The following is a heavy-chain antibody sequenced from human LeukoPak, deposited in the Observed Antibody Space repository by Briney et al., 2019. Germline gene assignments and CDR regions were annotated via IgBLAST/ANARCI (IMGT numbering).Heavy chain of an antibody. D-gene: IGHD2-8*01. V-gene: IGHV3-23*01. Sequence: GGSLRLSCAASGFIFGSYAMNWVRQAPGKGLEWVSILSANCGKTFYEDSVKGRFTISRDNSKNTLYLQMNSLRAEDTAVYYCAKGKDCANGVCRTFDYWGQGTLVAVSS. CDR1: GFIFGSYA. J-gene: IGHJ4*02. CDR2: LSANCGKT. CDR3: AKGKDCANGVCRTFDY.